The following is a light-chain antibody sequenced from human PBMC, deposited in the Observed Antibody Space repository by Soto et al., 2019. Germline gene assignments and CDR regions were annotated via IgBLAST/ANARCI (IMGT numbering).Light chain of an antibody. J-gene: IGLJ2*01. V-gene: IGLV3-21*02. CDR1: NIAIKS. CDR2: DDG. CDR3: QVWDSSSDHRVV. Sequence: SYELTQAPSVSVAPGQTARITCGGNNIAIKSVHWYQQKPGQAPVLVVYDDGDRPSGIPERFSGSNSGNTATLTITRVEAGDEADYHGQVWDSSSDHRVVFGGGTKVTVL.